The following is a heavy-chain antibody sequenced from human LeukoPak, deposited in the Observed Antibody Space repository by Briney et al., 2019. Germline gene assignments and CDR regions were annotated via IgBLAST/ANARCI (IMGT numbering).Heavy chain of an antibody. CDR1: GLTFSSYY. J-gene: IGHJ4*02. V-gene: IGHV3-23*01. D-gene: IGHD6-13*01. CDR3: AKDAAGPEY. Sequence: GGSLRLSCVVSGLTFSSYYMSWVRQAPGKGLDWVSGISASGGDTWYPDSVKGRFTISRDNSKNTLFLQMSSLRVEDTVMYYCAKDAAGPEYWGQGTLVTVSS. CDR2: ISASGGDT.